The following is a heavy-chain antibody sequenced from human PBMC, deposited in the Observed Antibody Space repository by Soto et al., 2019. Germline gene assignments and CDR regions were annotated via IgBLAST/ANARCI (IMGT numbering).Heavy chain of an antibody. D-gene: IGHD6-19*01. Sequence: GASVKVSCKASGYTFTSYYMHWVRQAPGQGLEWMGIINPSGGSTSYAQKFQGRVTMTRDTSTSTVYMELSSLRSEDTAVYYCARDGIAVAMRPWDYYYYGMDVWGQGTTVTVSS. CDR3: ARDGIAVAMRPWDYYYYGMDV. CDR1: GYTFTSYY. V-gene: IGHV1-46*01. J-gene: IGHJ6*02. CDR2: INPSGGST.